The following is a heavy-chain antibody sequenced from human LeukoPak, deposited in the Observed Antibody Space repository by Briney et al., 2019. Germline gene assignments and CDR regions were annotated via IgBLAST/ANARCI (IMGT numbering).Heavy chain of an antibody. Sequence: GGSLRLSCAASGFTFSIYSMNWVRQAPGKGLEWVSSISSSSSYIYYADSVRGRFTISRDNAKNSLYLQMNSLRAEDTAVYYCARDLGYGAFDIWGQGTMVTVSS. D-gene: IGHD5-12*01. CDR2: ISSSSSYI. J-gene: IGHJ3*02. CDR3: ARDLGYGAFDI. CDR1: GFTFSIYS. V-gene: IGHV3-21*01.